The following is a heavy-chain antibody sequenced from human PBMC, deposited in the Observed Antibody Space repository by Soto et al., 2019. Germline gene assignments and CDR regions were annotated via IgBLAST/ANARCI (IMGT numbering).Heavy chain of an antibody. CDR3: ASTAYYYDSSGYSLVAFDI. Sequence: ASVKVSCKASGYTFTSYGISWVRQAPGQGLEWKGWISAYNGNTNYAQKLQGRVTMTTDTSTSTAYMELRSLRSDDTAVYYCASTAYYYDSSGYSLVAFDIWGQGTMVTVSS. CDR2: ISAYNGNT. D-gene: IGHD3-22*01. V-gene: IGHV1-18*04. J-gene: IGHJ3*02. CDR1: GYTFTSYG.